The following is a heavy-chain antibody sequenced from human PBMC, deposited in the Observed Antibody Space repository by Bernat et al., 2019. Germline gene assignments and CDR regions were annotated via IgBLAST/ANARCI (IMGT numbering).Heavy chain of an antibody. Sequence: EVQLVESGGGLVQPGGSLRLSCAASGSTFSDHYMDWVRQAPGKGLEWISRIRNKPNSYTTEYAASVKGRFTISRDDSKNSLYLQMNSLKTEDTAVYYCVRDAGYCSGGSCYNLFASWGQGTLVTVSS. CDR3: VRDAGYCSGGSCYNLFAS. CDR1: GSTFSDHY. D-gene: IGHD2-15*01. CDR2: IRNKPNSYTT. J-gene: IGHJ4*02. V-gene: IGHV3-72*01.